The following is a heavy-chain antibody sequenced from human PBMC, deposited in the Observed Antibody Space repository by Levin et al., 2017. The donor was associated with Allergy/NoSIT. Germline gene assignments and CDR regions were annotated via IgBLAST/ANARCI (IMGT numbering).Heavy chain of an antibody. CDR1: GFTFSDYY. Sequence: AGGSLRLSCAASGFTFSDYYMSWIRQAPGKGLEWISYISGSATTIYYKDSVKGRFTISRDNAKNSLYLQMNSLRAEDTAFYFCARSGVTTVTTGLDYWGQGTLVTVSA. V-gene: IGHV3-11*01. D-gene: IGHD4-17*01. J-gene: IGHJ4*02. CDR3: ARSGVTTVTTGLDY. CDR2: ISGSATTI.